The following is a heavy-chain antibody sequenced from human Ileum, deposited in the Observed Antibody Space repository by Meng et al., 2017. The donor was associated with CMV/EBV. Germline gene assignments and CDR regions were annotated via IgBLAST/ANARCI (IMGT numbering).Heavy chain of an antibody. CDR3: ATNSEDY. CDR1: GGSFSDYY. Sequence: QVQLTQWGAGLVKPSETLSLTCAVYGGSFSDYYWIWIRQSPGKGLEWIGEVHHSGITNYNPSLKSRVTISVDTSKNQFFLKLTSVTAADTGLYYCATNSEDYWGQGTLVTVSS. CDR2: VHHSGIT. J-gene: IGHJ4*02. D-gene: IGHD4-23*01. V-gene: IGHV4-34*01.